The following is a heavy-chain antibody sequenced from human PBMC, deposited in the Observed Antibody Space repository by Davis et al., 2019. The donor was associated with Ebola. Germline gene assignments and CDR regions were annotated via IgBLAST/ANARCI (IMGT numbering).Heavy chain of an antibody. CDR3: ARRDYGGNGYPFDI. V-gene: IGHV4-59*08. CDR2: TYYTGST. J-gene: IGHJ3*02. CDR1: GGSVSRYY. Sequence: SETLSLTCTVSGGSVSRYYWSWIRQLPGRGLEWNGHTYYTGSTNYNPSLRSRVTISIDTSNNQFTLKLSSVTAADTAVYYCARRDYGGNGYPFDIWGQGTLVTVSS. D-gene: IGHD4-23*01.